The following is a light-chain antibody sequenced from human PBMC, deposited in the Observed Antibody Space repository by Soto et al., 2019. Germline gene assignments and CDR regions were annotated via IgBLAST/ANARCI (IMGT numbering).Light chain of an antibody. CDR3: AAWDDSLTDYV. J-gene: IGLJ1*01. CDR1: SSNIGRNT. Sequence: QSVLTQAPSASETPGQRVTISCSGGSSNIGRNTVNWYQQLPGTAPKLLIYSNNRRPSGVPVRFSGSKSGTSASLAISGLQSEDEADYYCAAWDDSLTDYVFGTGTKLTVL. V-gene: IGLV1-44*01. CDR2: SNN.